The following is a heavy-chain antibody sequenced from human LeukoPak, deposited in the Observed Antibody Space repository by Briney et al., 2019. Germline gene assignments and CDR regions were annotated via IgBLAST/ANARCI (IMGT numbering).Heavy chain of an antibody. CDR1: GFTVSSNY. CDR3: AKAGDSSGYDAFDI. D-gene: IGHD3-22*01. V-gene: IGHV3-23*01. J-gene: IGHJ3*02. Sequence: GGSLRLSCAASGFTVSSNYMSWVRQAPGKGLEWVSAISGSGGSTYYADSVKGRFTISRDNSKNTLYLQMNSLRAEDTAVYYCAKAGDSSGYDAFDIWGQGTMVTVSS. CDR2: ISGSGGST.